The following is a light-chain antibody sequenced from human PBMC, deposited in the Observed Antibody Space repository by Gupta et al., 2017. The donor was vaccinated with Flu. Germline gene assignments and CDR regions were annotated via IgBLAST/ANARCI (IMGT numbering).Light chain of an antibody. CDR3: LLYYGGAQLNWV. V-gene: IGLV7-43*01. Sequence: QTVVTQEPSLTVSPGGTVTLTCASSTGAVTSAYYPNWFQQKPGQAPRALIYSTSNNHSWTAARFSGSLLGGTAALTLSGVLPEDEAEYYCLLYYGGAQLNWVFGGGTKLTVL. CDR2: STS. CDR1: TGAVTSAYY. J-gene: IGLJ3*02.